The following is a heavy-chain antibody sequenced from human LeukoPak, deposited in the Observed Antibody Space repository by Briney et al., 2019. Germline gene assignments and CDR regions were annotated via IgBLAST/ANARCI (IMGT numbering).Heavy chain of an antibody. J-gene: IGHJ6*02. D-gene: IGHD2-15*01. CDR1: GGSISSYY. V-gene: IGHV4-59*12. CDR2: IYYSGST. Sequence: SETLSLTCTVSGGSISSYYWSWIRQPPGKGLEWIGYIYYSGSTNYNPSLKSRVTISVDTSKNQFSLKLSSVTAADTAVYYCARDGYCRATVCSFDYGVDLWGQGTTVTVSS. CDR3: ARDGYCRATVCSFDYGVDL.